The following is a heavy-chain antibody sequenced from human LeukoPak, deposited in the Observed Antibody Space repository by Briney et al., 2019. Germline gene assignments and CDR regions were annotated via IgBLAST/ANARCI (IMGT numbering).Heavy chain of an antibody. Sequence: SETLSRTCTVSGGSISSYYWSWIRQPPGKGLEWIGYIYYSGSTNYNPSLKSRVTISVDTSKNRLSLKLSSLTAADTAVYYCARVGLYGDYATWGQGTLVTVSS. CDR2: IYYSGST. CDR1: GGSISSYY. CDR3: ARVGLYGDYAT. V-gene: IGHV4-59*01. J-gene: IGHJ4*02. D-gene: IGHD4-17*01.